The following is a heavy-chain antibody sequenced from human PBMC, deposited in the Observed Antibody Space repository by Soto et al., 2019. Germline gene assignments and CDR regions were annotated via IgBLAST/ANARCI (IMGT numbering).Heavy chain of an antibody. V-gene: IGHV5-10-1*01. Sequence: PGESLKISCKGSGYSFTSYWISWVRQMPGKVLEWMGRIDPSDSYTNYSPSFQGHVTISADKSISTAYLQWSSLKASDTAMYYCARHPYYYGSGTGMDVWGQGXTVTVYS. D-gene: IGHD3-10*01. CDR1: GYSFTSYW. CDR3: ARHPYYYGSGTGMDV. J-gene: IGHJ6*02. CDR2: IDPSDSYT.